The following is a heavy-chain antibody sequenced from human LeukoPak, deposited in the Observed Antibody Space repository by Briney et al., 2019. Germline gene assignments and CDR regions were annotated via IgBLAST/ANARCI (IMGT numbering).Heavy chain of an antibody. CDR3: ARCEYSSSCHQGVDS. D-gene: IGHD6-13*01. Sequence: GESLKISCKGSGYSFSTYWIGWVRQMPGKGLEWMGIIYPGDSDTRYSPSFQGQVTISADKSISTAYLQWSSLKASDTAMYYCARCEYSSSCHQGVDSWGQGTLVTVSS. CDR2: IYPGDSDT. V-gene: IGHV5-51*01. CDR1: GYSFSTYW. J-gene: IGHJ4*02.